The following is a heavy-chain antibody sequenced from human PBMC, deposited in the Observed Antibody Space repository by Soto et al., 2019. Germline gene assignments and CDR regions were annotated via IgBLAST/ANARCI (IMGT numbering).Heavy chain of an antibody. CDR2: FDPEDGET. D-gene: IGHD1-26*01. J-gene: IGHJ4*02. CDR1: GYTLTALS. CDR3: ATAEHRYSGSPGYYFDY. V-gene: IGHV1-24*01. Sequence: ASVKVSCKVSGYTLTALSMHWVRQAPGKGLEWMGGFDPEDGETIYAQKFQGRVTMTEDTSTDTAYMELSSLRSEDTAVYYCATAEHRYSGSPGYYFDYWGQGTLVTVSS.